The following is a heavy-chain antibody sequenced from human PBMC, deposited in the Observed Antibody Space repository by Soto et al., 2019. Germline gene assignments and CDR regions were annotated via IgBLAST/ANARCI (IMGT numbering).Heavy chain of an antibody. CDR2: IFPSDSDT. V-gene: IGHV5-51*01. CDR1: GYRFTSYW. Sequence: GESLKISCRTSGYRFTSYWIAWVRQMPGKGLEWMGIIFPSDSDTRYSPSFQGQVTISADRSTSTVFLQWASLKASDTAVYFCARRDKSGYFNWFDPWGQGTLVTVSS. CDR3: ARRDKSGYFNWFDP. J-gene: IGHJ5*02. D-gene: IGHD3-22*01.